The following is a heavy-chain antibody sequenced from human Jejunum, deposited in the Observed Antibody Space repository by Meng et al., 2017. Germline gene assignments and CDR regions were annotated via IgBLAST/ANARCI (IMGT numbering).Heavy chain of an antibody. CDR1: GDSISSNNR. J-gene: IGHJ4*02. CDR2: IYHGGNT. D-gene: IGHD6-6*01. Sequence: QVQLQESGPGLVRPSGTLTLTCSVSGDSISSNNRWTWVRQPPGRGLEWIGEIYHGGNTNYNPSLKRRVTMSVDESTNQMSLKLTSVTAADTAVYYCASGQLVMGFDSWGQGTLVTVSS. CDR3: ASGQLVMGFDS. V-gene: IGHV4-4*02.